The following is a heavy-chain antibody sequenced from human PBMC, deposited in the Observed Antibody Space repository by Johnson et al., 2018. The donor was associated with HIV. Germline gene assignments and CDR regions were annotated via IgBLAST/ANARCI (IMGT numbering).Heavy chain of an antibody. CDR2: INWNGGNT. CDR3: ARAPEVRGVDAFDV. V-gene: IGHV3-20*04. D-gene: IGHD3-10*01. Sequence: VQLVESGGGVVRPGGSLRLSCAASGFIFDDYGMSWVRQAPGKGLEWVSGINWNGGNTGYADSVKGRFTISRDNAKNSLYLQMNSLEAEDTAVYYCARAPEVRGVDAFDVWGQGTVVTVAS. J-gene: IGHJ3*01. CDR1: GFIFDDYG.